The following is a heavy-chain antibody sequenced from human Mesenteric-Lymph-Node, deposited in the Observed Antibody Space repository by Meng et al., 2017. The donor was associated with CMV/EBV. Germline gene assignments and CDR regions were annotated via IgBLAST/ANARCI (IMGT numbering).Heavy chain of an antibody. J-gene: IGHJ4*02. Sequence: ASGFIFEDYGISWVRQAPGNGLEWVSGVNWNGGSTSYADSVKGRFTVSRDNAKNSLYLQMNSLRAEETALYHCARGGDYGSGSYLVFWGQGTLVTVSS. CDR1: GFIFEDYG. CDR3: ARGGDYGSGSYLVF. D-gene: IGHD3-10*01. V-gene: IGHV3-20*01. CDR2: VNWNGGST.